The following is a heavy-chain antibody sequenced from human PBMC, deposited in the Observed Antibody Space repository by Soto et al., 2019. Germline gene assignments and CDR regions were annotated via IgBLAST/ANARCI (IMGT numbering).Heavy chain of an antibody. CDR1: GFTFTSYA. V-gene: IGHV3-23*01. J-gene: IGHJ4*02. D-gene: IGHD6-13*01. Sequence: EVQLLESGGGLVQRGGSLKLSCAASGFTFTSYAMSWVRQAPGKGLEWVSGISVRDGDTFYAASVKGRFMSSRDNPKNTLYLQMNSLGAEDTAVYYCAKEMASAGTPRFDYWGQGILVTVSS. CDR2: ISVRDGDT. CDR3: AKEMASAGTPRFDY.